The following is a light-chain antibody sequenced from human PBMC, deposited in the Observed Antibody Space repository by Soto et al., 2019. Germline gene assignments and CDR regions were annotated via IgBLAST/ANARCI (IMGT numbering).Light chain of an antibody. CDR2: ETS. V-gene: IGKV3-15*01. CDR3: QQYGSSPLT. CDR1: QGIGDT. Sequence: EVVMTQSPATLSASPGEGVTLSCRANQGIGDTLAWYQHKPGQTPRLLIYETSTRATGVPARFSGSRSGPEFTLTISSLEPEDFAVYYCQQYGSSPLTFGQGTRLEIK. J-gene: IGKJ5*01.